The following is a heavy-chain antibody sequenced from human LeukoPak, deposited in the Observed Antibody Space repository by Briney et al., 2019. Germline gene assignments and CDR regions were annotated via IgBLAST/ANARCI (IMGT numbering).Heavy chain of an antibody. CDR2: IWYDGSNK. D-gene: IGHD2-21*01. Sequence: PGRSMRPSCAVSGFTFTSYGMHWVRQAAGKGLEWEAVIWYDGSNKYYADSVKGRFTISRDHSKNTLYLQMNSLRAEDTAVYYCARELLGMDVWGKGTTVTVSS. V-gene: IGHV3-33*01. CDR3: ARELLGMDV. CDR1: GFTFTSYG. J-gene: IGHJ6*04.